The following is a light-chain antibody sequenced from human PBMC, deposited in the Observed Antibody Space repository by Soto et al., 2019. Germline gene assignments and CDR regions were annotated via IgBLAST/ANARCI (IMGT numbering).Light chain of an antibody. J-gene: IGLJ1*01. CDR1: SSDVGGYNY. Sequence: QSALTQPASVSGSPGQSITISCTGTSSDVGGYNYVSWSQQHPGKAPQLMIYEVSNRPSGVSNRFSGSQSGNTASLTISGLQAEDEADYYCSSYRSSSTYVFGTGTKVTVL. V-gene: IGLV2-14*01. CDR2: EVS. CDR3: SSYRSSSTYV.